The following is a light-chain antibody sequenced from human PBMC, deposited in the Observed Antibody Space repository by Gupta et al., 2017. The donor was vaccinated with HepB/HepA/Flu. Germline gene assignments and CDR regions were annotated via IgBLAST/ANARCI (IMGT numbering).Light chain of an antibody. Sequence: DIQMTQSPSSLSASVGDRVTITCRASQSISSYLNWYQQKPGKAPKLLIYAASSLQSGVPSRLSGRGSGTDFTRTISSMKTEDFATYYCQKSSRNRWTLGQGTKVEIK. CDR2: AAS. CDR1: QSISSY. V-gene: IGKV1-39*01. CDR3: QKSSRNRWT. J-gene: IGKJ1*01.